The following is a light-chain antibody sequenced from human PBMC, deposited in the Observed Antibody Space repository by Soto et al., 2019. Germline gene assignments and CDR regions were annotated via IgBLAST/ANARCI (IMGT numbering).Light chain of an antibody. V-gene: IGKV1-5*01. Sequence: GARVTITCRASQTITTWMAWYQQKPGKAPKLLVYDASTLQSGVATRFSGSGSGTEFTLTISSLEPEDFAVYYCQQRSKWRTFGQGTKVDI. J-gene: IGKJ1*01. CDR3: QQRSKWRT. CDR1: QTITTW. CDR2: DAS.